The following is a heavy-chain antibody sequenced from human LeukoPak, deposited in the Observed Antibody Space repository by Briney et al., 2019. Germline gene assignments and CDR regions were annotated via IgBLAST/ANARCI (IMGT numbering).Heavy chain of an antibody. J-gene: IGHJ4*02. Sequence: GGSLRLSCAASGFTFSSYEMNWVRQAPGKGLEWVSVIYSGGSTYYADSVKGRFTISRDNSKNTLYLQMNSLRAEDTAVYYCARLDSSGYYSFDYWGQGTLVTVSS. CDR1: GFTFSSYE. CDR3: ARLDSSGYYSFDY. V-gene: IGHV3-66*01. CDR2: IYSGGST. D-gene: IGHD3-22*01.